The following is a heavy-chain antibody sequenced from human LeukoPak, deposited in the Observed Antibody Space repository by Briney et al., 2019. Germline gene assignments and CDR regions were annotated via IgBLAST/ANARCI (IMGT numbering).Heavy chain of an antibody. CDR1: GFTFSSNT. CDR2: ISSSSSYI. D-gene: IGHD5-18*01. Sequence: PGGSLRLSCAASGFTFSSNTMNWVRQAPGKGLEWVSSISSSSSYIYYADSVKGQFTISRDNAKNSLYLQMNSLRDEDTAVFYCARGGTAMVSSFDYWGQGTLVTVSS. J-gene: IGHJ4*02. V-gene: IGHV3-21*01. CDR3: ARGGTAMVSSFDY.